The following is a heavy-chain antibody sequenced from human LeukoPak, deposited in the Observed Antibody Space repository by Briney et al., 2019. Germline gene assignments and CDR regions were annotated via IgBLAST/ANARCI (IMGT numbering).Heavy chain of an antibody. J-gene: IGHJ4*02. D-gene: IGHD5-12*01. CDR2: INPSGGST. CDR3: ARGSSGYPTVV. CDR1: GYTFTSYY. Sequence: ASVKVSCKASGYTFTSYYMHWVRQAPGQGLEWMGIINPSGGSTSYAQKFQGRVTMTRDTSTRTVYMERSSPRSEDTAVYYCARGSSGYPTVVWGQRTLVTVYS. V-gene: IGHV1-46*01.